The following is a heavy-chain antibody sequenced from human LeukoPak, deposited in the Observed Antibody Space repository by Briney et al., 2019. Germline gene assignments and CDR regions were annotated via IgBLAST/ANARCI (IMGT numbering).Heavy chain of an antibody. V-gene: IGHV3-21*01. CDR1: GFTFSSYS. Sequence: GGSLRLSCAASGFTFSSYSMNWVRQAPGKGLEWVSSISSSSSYIYYADSAKGRFTISRDNAKNSLYLQMNSLRAEDTAVYYCARDGGYCSGGSCYLVDYWGQGTLVTVSS. D-gene: IGHD2-15*01. CDR2: ISSSSSYI. J-gene: IGHJ4*02. CDR3: ARDGGYCSGGSCYLVDY.